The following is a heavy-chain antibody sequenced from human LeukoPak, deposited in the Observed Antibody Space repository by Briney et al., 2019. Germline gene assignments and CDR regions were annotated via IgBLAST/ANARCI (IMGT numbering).Heavy chain of an antibody. CDR2: IYYSGST. CDR3: ARDILGWRYFDY. CDR1: GGSISSYY. Sequence: SETLSLTCTVSGGSISSYYWSWIRQPPGKGLEWIGYIYYSGSTNYNPSLKSRVTISVDTSKNQFSLKLSSVTAADTAVYYCARDILGWRYFDYWGQGTLVTVSS. D-gene: IGHD2-15*01. J-gene: IGHJ4*02. V-gene: IGHV4-59*01.